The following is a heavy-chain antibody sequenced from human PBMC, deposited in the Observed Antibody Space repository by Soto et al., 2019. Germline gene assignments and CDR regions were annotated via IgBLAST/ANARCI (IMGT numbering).Heavy chain of an antibody. CDR1: GFTFSDYY. D-gene: IGHD3-10*01. CDR2: ISGDGSTT. V-gene: IGHV3-11*01. J-gene: IGHJ4*02. Sequence: QAQLVESGGGLVKPGGSLRLSCAASGFTFSDYYTSWIRQAPGEGLEWVSYISGDGSTTYYADSVRGRFTISRDNAKNSLYLQMNSLRAEDTAVYYCASDRGADYLVLWGQGTLVTVSS. CDR3: ASDRGADYLVL.